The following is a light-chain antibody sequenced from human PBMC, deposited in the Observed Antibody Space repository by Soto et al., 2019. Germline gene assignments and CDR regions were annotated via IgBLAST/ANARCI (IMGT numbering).Light chain of an antibody. CDR1: QSITTF. CDR2: AAS. J-gene: IGKJ1*01. Sequence: DIQMTQSPSSLSASVGDRVTITCRASQSITTFLNWYQQQPGKAPTLLIFAASSLQRGVPSRFSGSGSGTDFTLTISSLQAEDFATYYCQQGYRTPRTFGQGTKVEIK. CDR3: QQGYRTPRT. V-gene: IGKV1-39*01.